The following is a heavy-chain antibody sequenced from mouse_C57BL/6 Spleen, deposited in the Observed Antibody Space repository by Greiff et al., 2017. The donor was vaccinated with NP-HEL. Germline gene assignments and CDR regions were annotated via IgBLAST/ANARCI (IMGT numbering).Heavy chain of an antibody. Sequence: QVQLQQSGPELVKPGASVKISCKASGYSFTSYYIHWVKQRPGQGLEWIGWIYPGSGNTKYNEKFKGKATLTADTSSSTAYMQLSSLTSEDSAVYYCAREEVYYYGSSYFDYWGQGTTLTVSS. CDR2: IYPGSGNT. V-gene: IGHV1-66*01. CDR1: GYSFTSYY. J-gene: IGHJ2*01. D-gene: IGHD1-1*01. CDR3: AREEVYYYGSSYFDY.